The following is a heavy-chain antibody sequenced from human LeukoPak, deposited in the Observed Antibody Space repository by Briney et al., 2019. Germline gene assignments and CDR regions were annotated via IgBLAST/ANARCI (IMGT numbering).Heavy chain of an antibody. CDR1: RYPFSADS. CDR3: ARFYGYGYSYGLEV. CDR2: INPHGGST. D-gene: IGHD5-12*01. V-gene: IGHV1-46*01. Sequence: ASVKVSCKASRYPFSADSMQWVSQAPEQRLEWMGIINPHGGSTSYAQKSQGRVTMTRATSTSTIYMELSSLRSEDTAVSYCARFYGYGYSYGLEVWGKGTTVTVSS. J-gene: IGHJ6*04.